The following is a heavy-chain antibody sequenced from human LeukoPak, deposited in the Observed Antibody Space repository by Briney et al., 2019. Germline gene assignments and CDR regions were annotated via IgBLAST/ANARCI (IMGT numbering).Heavy chain of an antibody. CDR3: ARNDFWGGPKF. D-gene: IGHD3-3*01. Sequence: PSETLSLTCAVYGGSFSGYYWSWIRQPPGKGLEWIGEINHSGSTNYNPSLKSRVTISVDTSKNQFSLKLSSVTAADTAVYYCARNDFWGGPKFWGQGTLVTVSS. J-gene: IGHJ4*02. V-gene: IGHV4-34*01. CDR2: INHSGST. CDR1: GGSFSGYY.